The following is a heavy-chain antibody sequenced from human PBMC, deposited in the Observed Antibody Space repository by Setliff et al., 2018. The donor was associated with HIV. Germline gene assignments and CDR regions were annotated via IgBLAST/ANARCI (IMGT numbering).Heavy chain of an antibody. D-gene: IGHD3-22*01. CDR1: GGPFSDHY. CDR2: IHHTGYM. CDR3: ARQGEGYDSSGYYYTLDY. J-gene: IGHJ4*02. V-gene: IGHV4-34*01. Sequence: SETLSLTCAVHGGPFSDHYWNWIRQPPGKGLEWIAEIHHTGYMNYNPSLKSRVTISVDKSKNQFSLKLSSVTAADTAVYYCARQGEGYDSSGYYYTLDYWGQGTLVTV.